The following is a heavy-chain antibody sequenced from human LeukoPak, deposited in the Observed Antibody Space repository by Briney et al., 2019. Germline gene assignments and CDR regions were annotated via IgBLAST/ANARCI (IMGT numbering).Heavy chain of an antibody. Sequence: SAKVSCKASGGTFSSYAISWVRQAPGQGLEWMGGIIPIVGTANYAQKFQGRVTITADESTSTAYMELSSLRSEDTAVYYCASIIAVAGNYYYYGMDVWGQGTTVTVSS. CDR2: IIPIVGTA. CDR3: ASIIAVAGNYYYYGMDV. CDR1: GGTFSSYA. J-gene: IGHJ6*02. D-gene: IGHD6-19*01. V-gene: IGHV1-69*01.